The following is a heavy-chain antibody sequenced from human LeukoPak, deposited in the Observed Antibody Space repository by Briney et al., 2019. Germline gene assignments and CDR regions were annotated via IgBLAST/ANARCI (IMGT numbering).Heavy chain of an antibody. D-gene: IGHD6-13*01. V-gene: IGHV1-2*02. CDR3: AREERQLVSRHI. CDR1: GYTFTGYY. CDR2: INPNGGST. Sequence: ASVKVSCKASGYTFTGYYMLWVRQAPGQGLEWMGWINPNGGSTNYAQKFQGRVTMTRDTSISTAYMELSRLRSDDTAVYYCAREERQLVSRHIWGQGTMVTVSS. J-gene: IGHJ3*02.